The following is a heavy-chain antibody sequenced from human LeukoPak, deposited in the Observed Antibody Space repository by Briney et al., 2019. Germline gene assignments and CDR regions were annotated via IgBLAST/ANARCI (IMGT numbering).Heavy chain of an antibody. CDR3: AKDGSTVVTTTGGFFDY. V-gene: IGHV3-23*01. CDR1: GFTFSSYA. D-gene: IGHD4-23*01. J-gene: IGHJ4*02. Sequence: GGSLRLSCAASGFTFSSYAMSWVRQAPGKGLEWVSAISSSGGSTYYADSVKGRFTISRDNSKNTLYLQMNSLRAEDTAVYYCAKDGSTVVTTTGGFFDYWGQGTLVTVSA. CDR2: ISSSGGST.